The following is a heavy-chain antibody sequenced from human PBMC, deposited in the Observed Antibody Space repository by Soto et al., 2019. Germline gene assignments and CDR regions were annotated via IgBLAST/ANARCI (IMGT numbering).Heavy chain of an antibody. CDR2: IYSSGST. D-gene: IGHD2-8*01. V-gene: IGHV4-39*01. Sequence: QLQLQESGPGLVKPSETLSLTCTVSGGSISSSSYYWGWIRQPRGKGLEWIGSIYSSGSTYYNPSLKSRVTISVDTSKNQFSLKLSSVTAADTAVYYCATHIVLMVYEMNWFDPWGQGTLVTVSS. J-gene: IGHJ5*02. CDR1: GGSISSSSYY. CDR3: ATHIVLMVYEMNWFDP.